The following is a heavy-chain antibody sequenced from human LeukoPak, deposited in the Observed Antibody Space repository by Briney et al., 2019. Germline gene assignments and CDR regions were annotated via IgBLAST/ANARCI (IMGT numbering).Heavy chain of an antibody. D-gene: IGHD3-10*01. CDR2: IYTSGST. CDR1: GASISSYY. J-gene: IGHJ4*02. Sequence: SETLSLTCTVSGASISSYYWSWIRQPAGKVLEWIGRIYTSGSTNYNPSLKSRVTMSVDTSKNQFSLNLSSVTAADTAVYFWARDTYYYGSGSYYFDYWGQGNLVNVSS. V-gene: IGHV4-4*07. CDR3: ARDTYYYGSGSYYFDY.